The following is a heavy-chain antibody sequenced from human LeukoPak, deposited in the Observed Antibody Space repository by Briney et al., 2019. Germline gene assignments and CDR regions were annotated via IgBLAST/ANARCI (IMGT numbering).Heavy chain of an antibody. CDR3: TRVRSSSWYDY. CDR2: ISGDGTTT. J-gene: IGHJ4*02. CDR1: GFTFSTSW. Sequence: PGGSLRLSCATSGFTFSTSWMHWVRQAPGKGLVWVSRISGDGTTTTYADSVKGRFTISRDNAENTLFLQMNSLRVDDTAVYYCTRVRSSSWYDYWGQGALVTVSS. D-gene: IGHD6-13*01. V-gene: IGHV3-74*01.